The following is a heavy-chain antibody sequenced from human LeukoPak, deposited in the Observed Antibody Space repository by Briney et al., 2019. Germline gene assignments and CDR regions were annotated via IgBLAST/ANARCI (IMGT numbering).Heavy chain of an antibody. CDR2: INPSGGST. V-gene: IGHV1-46*01. CDR1: GYTFTSYY. D-gene: IGHD6-19*01. Sequence: ASVKVSCKASGYTFTSYYMHWVRQAPGQGLEWMGIINPSGGSTSYAQKFQGRVTMTRDTSTSTVYMELSSLRSEDTAVYYCARDKVVIAVAGTSAVGYYYYYMDVWGKGTTVTISS. J-gene: IGHJ6*03. CDR3: ARDKVVIAVAGTSAVGYYYYYMDV.